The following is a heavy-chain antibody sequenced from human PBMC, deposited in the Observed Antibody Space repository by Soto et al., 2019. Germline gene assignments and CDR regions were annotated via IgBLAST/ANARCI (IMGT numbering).Heavy chain of an antibody. D-gene: IGHD3-3*01. CDR3: ARYQNTDGLTYDVFDY. CDR1: GFTFSSYG. V-gene: IGHV3-33*01. J-gene: IGHJ4*02. Sequence: PGGSLRLSCAASGFTFSSYGMHWGLQAPCKGLEWVAVIWYDGSNKYYADSVKGRFTISRDNSKNTLYLQMNSLRAEDTAVYYCARYQNTDGLTYDVFDYWGQGSLVT. CDR2: IWYDGSNK.